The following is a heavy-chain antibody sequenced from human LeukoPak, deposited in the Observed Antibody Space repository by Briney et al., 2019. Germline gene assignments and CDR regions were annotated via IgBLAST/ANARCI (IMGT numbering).Heavy chain of an antibody. CDR2: IWYDESNK. D-gene: IGHD5-18*01. Sequence: GGSLRLSCAASGFTFSSYGMHWVRQAPGKGLEWVAVIWYDESNKYYADSVKGRFTISRDNSKNTLYLQMNSLRAEDTAVYYCARVGYSYGSYYFDYWGQGTLVTVSS. CDR3: ARVGYSYGSYYFDY. V-gene: IGHV3-33*01. J-gene: IGHJ4*02. CDR1: GFTFSSYG.